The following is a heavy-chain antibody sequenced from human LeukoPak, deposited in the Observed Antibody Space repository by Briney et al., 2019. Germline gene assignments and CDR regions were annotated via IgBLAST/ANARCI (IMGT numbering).Heavy chain of an antibody. CDR1: GSTFSSYG. J-gene: IGHJ4*02. D-gene: IGHD3-10*01. Sequence: PGGSLRLSCAASGSTFSSYGMSWVCQAPGKGLEWVSAITATSSSTHDADSVQGRFTISRDNSKNTLYLQMNSLRPEDTAIYYCAKLFESGTYNNFFHYWGQGTLVTVFS. CDR2: ITATSSST. CDR3: AKLFESGTYNNFFHY. V-gene: IGHV3-23*01.